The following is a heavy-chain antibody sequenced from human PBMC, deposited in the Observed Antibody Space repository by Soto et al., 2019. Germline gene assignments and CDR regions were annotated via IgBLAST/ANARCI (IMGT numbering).Heavy chain of an antibody. D-gene: IGHD2-8*01. CDR3: AIQDCTNDVCLEAAVTVGGALEY. Sequence: EVQLVESGGGLVQPGKALRLSCAASGFTFSKYWIHWVRQAPGKGPVWVSDISSDGTTTDYADSVKGRFTIYRDNAKNTLYLQMDSLRAEDTAVYYCAIQDCTNDVCLEAAVTVGGALEYWGQGAQVTVSS. J-gene: IGHJ4*02. CDR1: GFTFSKYW. CDR2: ISSDGTTT. V-gene: IGHV3-74*01.